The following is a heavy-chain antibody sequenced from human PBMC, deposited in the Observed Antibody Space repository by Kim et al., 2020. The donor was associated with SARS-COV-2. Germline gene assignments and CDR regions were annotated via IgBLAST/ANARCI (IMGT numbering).Heavy chain of an antibody. Sequence: GGSLRLSCSPSGFTFGDYAMSWFRQAPGKGLEWVGFIRSKAYGGTTEYAASVKGRFAISRDDSKSIAYLQMNSLKAEDTAVYYCTRLRTSGRAFDYWGQGTLVTVSS. CDR2: IRSKAYGGTT. CDR3: TRLRTSGRAFDY. J-gene: IGHJ4*02. CDR1: GFTFGDYA. D-gene: IGHD2-15*01. V-gene: IGHV3-49*03.